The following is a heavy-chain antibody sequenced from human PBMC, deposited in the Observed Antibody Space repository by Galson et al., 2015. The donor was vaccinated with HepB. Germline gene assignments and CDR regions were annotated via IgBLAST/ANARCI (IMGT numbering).Heavy chain of an antibody. Sequence: CAISGDSVSSNSAAWNWIRQSPSRGLEWLGRTYYRSKWYNDYAVSVKSRITINPDTSKNQFSLQLNSVTPEDTAVYYCAKSASTEDPYGMDVWGQGTTVTVSS. V-gene: IGHV6-1*01. CDR3: AKSASTEDPYGMDV. CDR1: GDSVSSNSAA. CDR2: TYYRSKWYN. J-gene: IGHJ6*02. D-gene: IGHD3-3*02.